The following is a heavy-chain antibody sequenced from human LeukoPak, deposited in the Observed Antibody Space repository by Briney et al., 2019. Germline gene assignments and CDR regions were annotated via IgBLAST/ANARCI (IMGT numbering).Heavy chain of an antibody. Sequence: GGSLRLSCAASGFTVITNDMTWVRQAPGKGLEWVSVLYSDGNTKYADSAQGRFAISRDNSKNTLYLEMNSLSPDDTAVYYCARGVEPLAANTLAYWGQGTLVTVSS. CDR1: GFTVITND. D-gene: IGHD1-14*01. CDR2: LYSDGNT. J-gene: IGHJ4*02. V-gene: IGHV3-53*01. CDR3: ARGVEPLAANTLAY.